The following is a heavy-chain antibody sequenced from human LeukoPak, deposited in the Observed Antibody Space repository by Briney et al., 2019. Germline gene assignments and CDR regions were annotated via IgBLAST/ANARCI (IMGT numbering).Heavy chain of an antibody. CDR2: ISSSSSYI. CDR1: GFTFSSYS. V-gene: IGHV3-21*01. D-gene: IGHD1-26*01. J-gene: IGHJ4*02. CDR3: ATSYGGTYCPGDY. Sequence: PGGSLRLSCAASGFTFSSYSMNWVRQAPGKGLEWVSSISSSSSYIYYADSVKGRFTISRDNAKNSLYLQMNSLRAEDTAVYYCATSYGGTYCPGDYWGQGTLVTVSS.